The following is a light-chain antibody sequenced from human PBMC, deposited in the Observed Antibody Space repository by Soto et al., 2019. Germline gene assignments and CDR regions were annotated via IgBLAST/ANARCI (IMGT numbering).Light chain of an antibody. CDR3: CSYAFSSAYV. CDR1: SSDVGSYTL. V-gene: IGLV2-23*01. CDR2: EGS. J-gene: IGLJ1*01. Sequence: QSALTLPASVFGSTGQSITISCTETSSDVGSYTLVSWYQQHPGKAPKLMTYEGSTRPSGDSNCFSGSKSGNTPSLTISRLQAEDGAYYYFCSYAFSSAYVVGSGTKVPVL.